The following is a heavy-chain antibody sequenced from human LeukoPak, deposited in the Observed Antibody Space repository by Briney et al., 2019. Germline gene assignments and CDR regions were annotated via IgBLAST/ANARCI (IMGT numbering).Heavy chain of an antibody. J-gene: IGHJ2*01. CDR1: GGSISSSSYY. Sequence: SETLSLTCTVSGGSISSSSYYWGWIRQPPGKGLEWIGSIYYSGSTYYNPSLKSRVTISVDTSKNQFSLRLSSVTAADTAVYYCPRRVQRTDWYFDLWGRGTLVTVSS. CDR3: PRRVQRTDWYFDL. D-gene: IGHD3/OR15-3a*01. V-gene: IGHV4-39*01. CDR2: IYYSGST.